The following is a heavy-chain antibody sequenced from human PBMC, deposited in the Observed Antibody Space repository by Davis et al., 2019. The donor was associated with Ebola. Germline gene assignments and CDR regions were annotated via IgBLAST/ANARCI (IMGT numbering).Heavy chain of an antibody. J-gene: IGHJ6*03. CDR2: IYYSRST. V-gene: IGHV4-31*03. CDR3: ARDLRYDSSGYDYYFYMDV. D-gene: IGHD3-22*01. Sequence: PSETLSLTCTVSGGSISRGGSYWTWIRQHPGKGLEWIGYIYYSRSTYYKPSRKSRVTISLDTSKDQFSLNLYSVTAADTAVYYCARDLRYDSSGYDYYFYMDVWGKGTTVTVSS. CDR1: GGSISRGGSY.